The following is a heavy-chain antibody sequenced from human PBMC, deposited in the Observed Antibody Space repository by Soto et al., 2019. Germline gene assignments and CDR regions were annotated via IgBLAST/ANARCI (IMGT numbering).Heavy chain of an antibody. CDR2: ISGSGGST. CDR3: AKYSSSSVNWFDP. D-gene: IGHD6-13*01. Sequence: GGSLRLSCAASGFTFSSYAMSWVRQAPGKGLEWVSAISGSGGSTYYADSVKGGFTISRDNSKNTLFLQMNSLGAEDTAVYYCAKYSSSSVNWFDPWGQGTLVTVSS. CDR1: GFTFSSYA. J-gene: IGHJ5*02. V-gene: IGHV3-23*01.